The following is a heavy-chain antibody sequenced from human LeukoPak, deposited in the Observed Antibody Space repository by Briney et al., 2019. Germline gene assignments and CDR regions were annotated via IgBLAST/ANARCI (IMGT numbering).Heavy chain of an antibody. Sequence: SETLSLTCTVSGGSISSYYWSWIRQPPGKGLEWIGSIYYSGSTYYNPSLKSRVTISVDTSKNQFSLKLSSVTAADTAVYYCARGYDSSGYYYRGVDGTFDYWGQGTLVTVSS. CDR3: ARGYDSSGYYYRGVDGTFDY. CDR2: IYYSGST. CDR1: GGSISSYY. J-gene: IGHJ4*02. D-gene: IGHD3-22*01. V-gene: IGHV4-59*12.